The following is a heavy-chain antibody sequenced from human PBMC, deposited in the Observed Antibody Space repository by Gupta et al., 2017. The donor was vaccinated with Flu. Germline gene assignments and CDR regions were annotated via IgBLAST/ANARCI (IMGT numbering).Heavy chain of an antibody. D-gene: IGHD3-22*01. CDR2: INHSGST. J-gene: IGHJ6*02. Sequence: QAQLQQWGAGLLKPSETQSLTRAVYGGSFGGYYWSWIRQPQGKGMELIGKINHSGSTNYNPSLKSRVTISVDTSKNQFSLKLSSVTAADTAVYYWARGVVITYYYYYYGMDVWGQGTTVTVSS. CDR1: GGSFGGYY. CDR3: ARGVVITYYYYYYGMDV. V-gene: IGHV4-34*01.